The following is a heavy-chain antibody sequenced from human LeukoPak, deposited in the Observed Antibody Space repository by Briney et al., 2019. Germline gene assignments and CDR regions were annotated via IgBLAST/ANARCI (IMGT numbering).Heavy chain of an antibody. D-gene: IGHD2-21*02. CDR2: ISSSGST. V-gene: IGHV4-59*01. CDR3: ARGDSCGGDSCFDH. J-gene: IGHJ4*02. CDR1: GGSISGFR. Sequence: PSETLSLTCTVSGGSISGFRWSWIRQPPGKGLEWIAYISSSGSTNYNPSLRGRVTISLDTSKKHFSLNLTSVTAADTALYLCARGDSCGGDSCFDHWGQGTLVIVSS.